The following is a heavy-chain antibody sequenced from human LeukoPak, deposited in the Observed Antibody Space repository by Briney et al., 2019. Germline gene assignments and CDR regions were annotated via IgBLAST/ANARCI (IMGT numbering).Heavy chain of an antibody. CDR2: ISYDGINI. J-gene: IGHJ4*02. Sequence: GGSLRPSCTASGFNFNTYAMHWVRQTPGMGLEWVAVISYDGINIYYLDSVKGRFTISRDNSNNTLYLQITSLRPEDTAVYYCVRVPARASSAFYYFDYWGQGTLVTVSS. CDR3: VRVPARASSAFYYFDY. D-gene: IGHD6-19*01. CDR1: GFNFNTYA. V-gene: IGHV3-30-3*01.